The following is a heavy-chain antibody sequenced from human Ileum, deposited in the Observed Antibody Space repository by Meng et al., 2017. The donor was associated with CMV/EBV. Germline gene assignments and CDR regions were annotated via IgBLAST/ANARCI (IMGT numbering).Heavy chain of an antibody. Sequence: QLQESGPGLEKPSETRSLTCTVPCGSIRTNSDYWGWFRQPPGKGLDGIATVHYTGTTYYNPSLKSPVIISIATSKNQFSLRLTSVTAADTAVYYCARDRTVGPTPDGSLGAWGQGTLVTVSS. D-gene: IGHD1-26*01. CDR2: VHYTGTT. CDR1: CGSIRTNSDY. J-gene: IGHJ4*02. V-gene: IGHV4-39*07. CDR3: ARDRTVGPTPDGSLGA.